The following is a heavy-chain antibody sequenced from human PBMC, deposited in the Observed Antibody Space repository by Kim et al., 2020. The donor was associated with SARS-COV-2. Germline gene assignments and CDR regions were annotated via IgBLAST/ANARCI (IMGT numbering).Heavy chain of an antibody. CDR1: GYIFTSHA. CDR3: ARDGQRYCSRTSCYPLWVDP. J-gene: IGHJ5*02. Sequence: ASVKVSCKASGYIFTSHAINWVRQAPGQGLEWMGWINTNTGNPTYAQGFTGRFVFSLDTSVSTAYLQISSLTAEDTAVYYCARDGQRYCSRTSCYPLWVDPWGQGTLVTVSS. V-gene: IGHV7-4-1*02. D-gene: IGHD2-2*01. CDR2: INTNTGNP.